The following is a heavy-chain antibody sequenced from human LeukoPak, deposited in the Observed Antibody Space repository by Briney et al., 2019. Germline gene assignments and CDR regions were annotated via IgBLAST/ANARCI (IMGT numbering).Heavy chain of an antibody. D-gene: IGHD3-16*01. CDR1: GGSISSYY. Sequence: PSETLSLTCTVSGGSISSYYWSWIRQPPGKGLEWIGYIYYSGSTNYSPSLKSRVTISVDTSKNQFSLNLSSVTAADTAVYYCARGYYDYVWGSTLYYFDYWGQGTLVTVSS. CDR3: ARGYYDYVWGSTLYYFDY. V-gene: IGHV4-59*08. J-gene: IGHJ4*02. CDR2: IYYSGST.